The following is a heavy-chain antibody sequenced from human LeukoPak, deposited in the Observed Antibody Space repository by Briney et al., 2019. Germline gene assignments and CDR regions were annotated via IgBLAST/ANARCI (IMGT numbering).Heavy chain of an antibody. D-gene: IGHD6-13*01. V-gene: IGHV3-48*04. Sequence: GGSLRLSCAASGFTFNTYSMNWVRQAPGKGLEWVAYITTSSSAIYSADSVTGRFTISRENAKNSLYLQMSSLGAEDTAIYYCARDPTGNFSWHAFDHWSQGTLVTVS. CDR3: ARDPTGNFSWHAFDH. CDR1: GFTFNTYS. CDR2: ITTSSSAI. J-gene: IGHJ4*02.